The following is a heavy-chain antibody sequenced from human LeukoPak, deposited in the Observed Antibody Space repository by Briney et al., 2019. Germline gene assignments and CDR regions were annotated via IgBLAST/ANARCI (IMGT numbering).Heavy chain of an antibody. CDR2: MNPNSGNT. CDR1: GYTFTSYD. CDR3: ARVGAARRGKWFDP. Sequence: ASVKVSCKASGYTFTSYDINWVRQATGQGLEWMGWMNPNSGNTGYAQKFLGRVTMTRNTSISTAYMELSSLRSEDTAVYYCARVGAARRGKWFDPWGQGTLVTVSS. V-gene: IGHV1-8*01. J-gene: IGHJ5*02. D-gene: IGHD6-6*01.